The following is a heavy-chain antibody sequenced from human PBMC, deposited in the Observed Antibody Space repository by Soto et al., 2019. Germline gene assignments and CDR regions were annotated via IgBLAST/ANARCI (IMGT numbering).Heavy chain of an antibody. CDR3: ARSGPLGPTDGYYYGMDV. CDR1: GYTFTSYD. D-gene: IGHD2-21*02. Sequence: ASVKVSCKASGYTFTSYDINCVRQATGQRLEWMRWINANNGNTKYSQKFQGRVTITRDTSTSTAYMELSSLRSEDTAVYYCARSGPLGPTDGYYYGMDVWGQGTTVTVSS. CDR2: INANNGNT. V-gene: IGHV1-3*01. J-gene: IGHJ6*02.